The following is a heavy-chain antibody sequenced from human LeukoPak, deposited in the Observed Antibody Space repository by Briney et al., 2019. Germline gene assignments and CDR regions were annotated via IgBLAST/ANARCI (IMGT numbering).Heavy chain of an antibody. J-gene: IGHJ4*02. Sequence: GGSLRLSCAASGFTLKDYAMHWVRQAPGKGLEWVSGISWNSGSIGYADSVKGRFTISRDNAKNSLYVQMNSLRVKDTALYYCAKALEPSASYYRSAYFDSWGQGTLVTVSS. CDR3: AKALEPSASYYRSAYFDS. V-gene: IGHV3-9*01. D-gene: IGHD3-10*01. CDR1: GFTLKDYA. CDR2: ISWNSGSI.